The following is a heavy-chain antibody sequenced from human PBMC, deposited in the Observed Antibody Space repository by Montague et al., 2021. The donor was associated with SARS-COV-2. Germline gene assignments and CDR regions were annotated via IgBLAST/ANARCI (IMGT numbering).Heavy chain of an antibody. CDR1: SGSLSNYY. J-gene: IGHJ4*02. D-gene: IGHD2/OR15-2a*01. Sequence: SETLSLTCTVSSGSLSNYYWSWIRLSPAKGLEWIGYMYETGNMIYNPSLRSRVSISADTSKSQFSLRLTSVTAADSARYYCTRNMAYWGQGVLVTV. V-gene: IGHV4-4*09. CDR2: MYETGNM. CDR3: TRNMAY.